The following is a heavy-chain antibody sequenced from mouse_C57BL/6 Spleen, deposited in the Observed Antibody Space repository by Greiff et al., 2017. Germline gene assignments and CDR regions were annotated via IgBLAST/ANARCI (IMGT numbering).Heavy chain of an antibody. V-gene: IGHV1-76*01. J-gene: IGHJ2*01. CDR1: GYTFTDYY. Sequence: VKLVESGAELVRPGASVKLSCKASGYTFTDYYINWVKQRPGQGLEWIARIYPGSGNTYYNEKFKGKATLTAEKSSSTAYMQLSSLTSEDSAVYFCARSEAGFDYWGQGTTLTVSS. CDR2: IYPGSGNT. CDR3: ARSEAGFDY.